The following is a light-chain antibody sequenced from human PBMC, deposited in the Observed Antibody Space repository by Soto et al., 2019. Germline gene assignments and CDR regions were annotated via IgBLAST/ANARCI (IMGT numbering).Light chain of an antibody. V-gene: IGLV2-14*01. CDR2: EVT. CDR1: SGDIGSYNR. J-gene: IGLJ1*01. Sequence: SVLTQPASVSGPPGQSITISCTGTSGDIGSYNRVSWYQQHPGKAPKLIIYEVTDRPSGVSNRFSGSKSGNTASLTISGLQAEDEAEYYCSTYTNINTSAGVFGTGTKGTVL. CDR3: STYTNINTSAGV.